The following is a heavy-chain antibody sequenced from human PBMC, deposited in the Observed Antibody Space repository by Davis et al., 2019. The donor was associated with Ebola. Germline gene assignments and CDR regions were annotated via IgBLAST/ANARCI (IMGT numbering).Heavy chain of an antibody. Sequence: GESLKISCAASGFTFSSYSMNWVRQAPGKGLEWVSYISSSSSTIYYADSVKGRFTISRDNAKNSLYLQMNSLRAEDTAVYYCASFHSSGYYLFDYWGQGTLVTVSS. D-gene: IGHD3-22*01. CDR2: ISSSSSTI. CDR1: GFTFSSYS. V-gene: IGHV3-48*04. J-gene: IGHJ4*02. CDR3: ASFHSSGYYLFDY.